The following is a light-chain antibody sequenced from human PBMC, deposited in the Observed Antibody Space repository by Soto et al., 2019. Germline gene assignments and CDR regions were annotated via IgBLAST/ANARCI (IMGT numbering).Light chain of an antibody. CDR1: QSVSSN. Sequence: EIVMTQSPATLSVSPVERATLSFRASQSVSSNLAWYQQKPGQAPRLLIYGASSRATGIADRFSGSGSGKDFTLTISRLEPEDFAVYYCQQYGSSPRVTFGQGTRLEIK. CDR2: GAS. CDR3: QQYGSSPRVT. J-gene: IGKJ5*01. V-gene: IGKV3-20*01.